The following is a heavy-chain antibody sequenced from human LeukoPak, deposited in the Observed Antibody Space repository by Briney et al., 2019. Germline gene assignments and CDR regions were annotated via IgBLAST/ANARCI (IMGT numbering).Heavy chain of an antibody. CDR2: IYRSGST. V-gene: IGHV4-38-2*02. D-gene: IGHD2-2*01. CDR3: ARDEGTGSTRSSPNRYYYYYYYMDV. Sequence: SETLSLTCAVSGYSISSGYYWGWVRQPPGKGLEWMGSIYRSGSTYYNPSPKSRVTIAVEPSKNQFSLKLSSVTAADTAVYYCARDEGTGSTRSSPNRYYYYYYYMDVWGKGTTVTVSS. J-gene: IGHJ6*03. CDR1: GYSISSGYY.